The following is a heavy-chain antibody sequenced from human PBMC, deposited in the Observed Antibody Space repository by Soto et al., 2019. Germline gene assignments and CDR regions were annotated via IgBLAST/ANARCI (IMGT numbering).Heavy chain of an antibody. CDR3: VRQGFGRLHGLVDV. V-gene: IGHV4-59*08. CDR2: IDFNGGT. D-gene: IGHD3-10*01. Sequence: QVQLQESGPRLVKPSETLSLTCTVSDDSSSSYKWSWFRQPPGRRLEWSGYIDFNGGTSYNPYLQSRVTISIDTSTKQFSLKLSSVTAADTAVYYCVRQGFGRLHGLVDVWGQGTTVTVSS. J-gene: IGHJ6*02. CDR1: DDSSSSYK.